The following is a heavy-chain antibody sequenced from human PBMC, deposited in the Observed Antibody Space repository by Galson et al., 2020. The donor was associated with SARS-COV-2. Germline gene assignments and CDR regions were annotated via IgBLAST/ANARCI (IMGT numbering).Heavy chain of an antibody. D-gene: IGHD6-19*01. Sequence: SLRLSCAASGFTFSNYDMHWVRQAAGKGLEWVSAIGTAGDPYYPGSVKGRFTISREDAKNSLYLHMNSLRAGDTAVYYCARGLDYGSGWYYFDYWGQGTLVTVSS. CDR2: IGTAGDP. CDR3: ARGLDYGSGWYYFDY. CDR1: GFTFSNYD. V-gene: IGHV3-13*05. J-gene: IGHJ4*02.